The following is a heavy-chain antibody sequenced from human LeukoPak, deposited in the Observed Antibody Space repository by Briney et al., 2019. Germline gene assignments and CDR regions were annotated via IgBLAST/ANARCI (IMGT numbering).Heavy chain of an antibody. CDR2: ISGVGGSR. CDR1: GVTFSSYGFTFSSYG. Sequence: GGSLRLSCAASGVTFSSYGFTFSSYGMNWVRQAPGKGLEWVAGISGVGGSRYYADSVKGRFTISRDHSKNTLYLQMNSLRAEDTAVYYCPRGGLDESFQYWGQGTLVTVST. D-gene: IGHD6-25*01. CDR3: PRGGLDESFQY. V-gene: IGHV3-23*01. J-gene: IGHJ1*01.